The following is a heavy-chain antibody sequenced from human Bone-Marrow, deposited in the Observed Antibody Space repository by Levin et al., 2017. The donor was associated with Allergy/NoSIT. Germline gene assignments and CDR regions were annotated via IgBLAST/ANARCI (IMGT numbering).Heavy chain of an antibody. V-gene: IGHV3-33*01. CDR2: IWNDGSNK. J-gene: IGHJ4*02. CDR3: ARVRGDGDYIFDY. Sequence: GESLKISCAASGFTFSNYGMHWVRQAPGKGLEWGAVIWNDGSNKYYADSVKGRFTISRDNSKNTLYLQMNSLRAEDTAVYYCARVRGDGDYIFDYWGQGTLVTVSS. CDR1: GFTFSNYG. D-gene: IGHD4-17*01.